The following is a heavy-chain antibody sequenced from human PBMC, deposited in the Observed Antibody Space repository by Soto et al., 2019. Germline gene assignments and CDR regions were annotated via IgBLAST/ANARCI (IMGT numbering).Heavy chain of an antibody. J-gene: IGHJ4*02. D-gene: IGHD2-2*01. CDR1: GFTFSSYS. Sequence: PGGSLRLSCAASGFTFSSYSMNWVRQAPGKGLEWASSISSSSSYIYYADSVKGRFTISRDNAKDSLYLQMNSLRAEDTAVYYCARDFHSVVPAAITYFDYWGQGTLVTVSS. CDR3: ARDFHSVVPAAITYFDY. V-gene: IGHV3-21*01. CDR2: ISSSSSYI.